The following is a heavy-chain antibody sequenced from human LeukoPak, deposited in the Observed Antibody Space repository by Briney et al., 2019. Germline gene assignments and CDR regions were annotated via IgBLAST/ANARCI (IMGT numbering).Heavy chain of an antibody. CDR2: IKQDGGEK. CDR3: ARDGLSSGGDY. Sequence: GGSLRLSCAASGFTFSSYWMSWIRQAPGKGLEWMANIKQDGGEKYYVDSVKGRFTISRDNAKNSLYLQMNSLRAEDTAGYYCARDGLSSGGDYWGQGTLVTVSS. CDR1: GFTFSSYW. D-gene: IGHD3-22*01. J-gene: IGHJ4*02. V-gene: IGHV3-7*01.